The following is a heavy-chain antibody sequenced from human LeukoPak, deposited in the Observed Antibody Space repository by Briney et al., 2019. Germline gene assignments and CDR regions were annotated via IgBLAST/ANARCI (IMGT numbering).Heavy chain of an antibody. CDR2: IYYSGST. CDR3: AITGGPYYYDSSGYSIDPFDI. Sequence: SETLSLTCTVSGGSISSRSYYWGWIRQPPGKGLEWIGSIYYSGSTYYNPSPKSRVTISVDTSKNQFSLKLSSVTAADTAVYYCAITGGPYYYDSSGYSIDPFDIWGQGTMVTVSS. J-gene: IGHJ3*02. D-gene: IGHD3-22*01. V-gene: IGHV4-39*01. CDR1: GGSISSRSYY.